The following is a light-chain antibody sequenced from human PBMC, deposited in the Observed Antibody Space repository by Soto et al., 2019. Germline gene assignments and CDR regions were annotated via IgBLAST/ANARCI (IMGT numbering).Light chain of an antibody. V-gene: IGKV2-24*01. Sequence: DIVLTQTPLSSPVTLGHPASISCRSSESLAHSDGNTYLIWLQQRPGQPPRLLIYKISNRFSGVPDSFSGSGAGTKFTLKISRVEADDVGIYYCMQATNSTPYTFGQGTKLEIK. J-gene: IGKJ2*01. CDR2: KIS. CDR3: MQATNSTPYT. CDR1: ESLAHSDGNTY.